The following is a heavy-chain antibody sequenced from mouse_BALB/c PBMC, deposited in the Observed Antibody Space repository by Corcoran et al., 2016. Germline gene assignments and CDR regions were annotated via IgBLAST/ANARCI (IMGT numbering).Heavy chain of an antibody. D-gene: IGHD2-1*01. J-gene: IGHJ3*01. Sequence: EVQLQQSGAELVKPGASVKLSCTASGFNIKDTYMHWVKQRPEQGLEWIGRIDPANGNTTYDPKFQGKATITADTSDNTAYLQLSSLTSEDTAVYYCAREGVSYGNYEAWFAYLGQGTLVTVSA. V-gene: IGHV14-3*02. CDR1: GFNIKDTY. CDR2: IDPANGNT. CDR3: AREGVSYGNYEAWFAY.